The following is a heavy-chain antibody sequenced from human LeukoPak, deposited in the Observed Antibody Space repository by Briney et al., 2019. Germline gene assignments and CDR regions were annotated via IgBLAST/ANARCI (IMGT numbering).Heavy chain of an antibody. V-gene: IGHV3-7*01. CDR3: ARDHVVAGIVFDY. CDR2: IKQDGSEK. Sequence: PGGSLRLSCAASGFTFSSYWMNWVRQAPGKGLEWVANIKQDGSEKYYVDSVKGRLTISRDSAENSLYLQMNSLRAEDTAVYYCARDHVVAGIVFDYWGQGTRLTVSS. CDR1: GFTFSSYW. D-gene: IGHD6-19*01. J-gene: IGHJ4*02.